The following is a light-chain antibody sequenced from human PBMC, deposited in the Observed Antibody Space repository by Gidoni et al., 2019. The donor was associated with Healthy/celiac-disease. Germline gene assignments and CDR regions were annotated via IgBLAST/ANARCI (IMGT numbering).Light chain of an antibody. J-gene: IGLJ2*01. Sequence: QSVLTQPPSVSGAPGQRVAISCTGSSSNIGAGYAVHWYQQLPGTAPKLLIYGNSNRPSGVPERFSGSKSGTSASLAITGLQAEDEADYYCQSYDSSLSGSEVFGGGTKLTVL. V-gene: IGLV1-40*01. CDR1: SSNIGAGYA. CDR3: QSYDSSLSGSEV. CDR2: GNS.